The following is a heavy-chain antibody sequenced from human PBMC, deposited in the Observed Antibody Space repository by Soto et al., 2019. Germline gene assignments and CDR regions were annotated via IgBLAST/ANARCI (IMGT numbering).Heavy chain of an antibody. CDR1: GDSITNNNW. J-gene: IGHJ5*02. D-gene: IGHD3-10*01. V-gene: IGHV4-4*02. Sequence: QVQLQESGPGLVKPSGTLSLTCAVSGDSITNNNWWPWLRRSPGRGLEWIGEMHHGGNPDYNPSLRSRVTISVDKSKNQFSLHLSSVTAADAAVYYCARTSGGTYSFDPWGQGTLVTVSS. CDR3: ARTSGGTYSFDP. CDR2: MHHGGNP.